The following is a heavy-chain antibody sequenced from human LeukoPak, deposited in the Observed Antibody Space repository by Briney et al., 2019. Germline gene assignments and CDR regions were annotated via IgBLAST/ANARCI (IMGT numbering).Heavy chain of an antibody. J-gene: IGHJ3*02. D-gene: IGHD2-15*01. CDR1: GGSINNYY. CDR2: IYTRGST. Sequence: SETLSLTCTVSGGSINNYYWSWIRQPAGKGLEWIGRIYTRGSTNYTPSLKSRVTMSVDTSKNQFSLKLSSVTAADTAVYYCARGRYCSADICSGGDAFDIWGQGTMVSVSS. V-gene: IGHV4-4*07. CDR3: ARGRYCSADICSGGDAFDI.